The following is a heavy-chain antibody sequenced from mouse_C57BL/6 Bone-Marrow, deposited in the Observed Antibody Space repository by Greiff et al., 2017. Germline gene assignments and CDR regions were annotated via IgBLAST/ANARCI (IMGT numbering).Heavy chain of an antibody. CDR3: ARSGPLGRSFDY. V-gene: IGHV1-55*01. D-gene: IGHD4-1*01. CDR1: GYTFTSYW. Sequence: QVQLQQPGAELVKPGASVKMSCKASGYTFTSYWITWVKQRPGQGLEWIGDIYPTSGRTNYTETFKGKAILTVDTASNTAYMQLSRLTSEDSAVFYCARSGPLGRSFDYWGQGTTLTVSS. J-gene: IGHJ2*01. CDR2: IYPTSGRT.